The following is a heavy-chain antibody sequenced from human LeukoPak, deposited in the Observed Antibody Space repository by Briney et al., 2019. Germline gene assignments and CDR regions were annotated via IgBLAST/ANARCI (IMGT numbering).Heavy chain of an antibody. CDR1: GFTFSGYG. CDR2: IWYDGSSK. D-gene: IGHD3-22*01. CDR3: ARGDRAASGYDY. Sequence: GGSLRLSCAASGFTFSGYGMHWVRQAPGKGLEWVAVIWYDGSSKYYADSVKGRFTVSRDNSKNTLYLQMNSLRAEDTAVYYCARGDRAASGYDYWGQGTLVTVSS. J-gene: IGHJ4*02. V-gene: IGHV3-33*01.